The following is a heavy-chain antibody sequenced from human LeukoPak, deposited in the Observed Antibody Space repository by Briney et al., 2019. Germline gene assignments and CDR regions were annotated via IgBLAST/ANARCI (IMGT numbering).Heavy chain of an antibody. CDR2: MYYGGNT. Sequence: PPETLSLTCTVAGASMSSAYWSWIRQPPGEGMEWVGYMYYGGNTNFNPALKSRVTISGDTSNNQFSLHLSSVTAEDTAVYYCARSRYCDSRSCYRWFESWGQGTLVTVSS. D-gene: IGHD2-2*02. CDR1: GASMSSAY. J-gene: IGHJ5*01. CDR3: ARSRYCDSRSCYRWFES. V-gene: IGHV4-59*01.